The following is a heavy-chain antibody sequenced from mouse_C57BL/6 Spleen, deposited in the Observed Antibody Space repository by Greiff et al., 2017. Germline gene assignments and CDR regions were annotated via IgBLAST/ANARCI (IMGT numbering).Heavy chain of an antibody. J-gene: IGHJ2*01. Sequence: VQRVESGPELVKPGASVKISCKASGYSFTSYYIHWVKQRPGQGLEWIGWIYPGSGNTKYNEKFKGKATLTADTSSSTAYMQLSSLTSEDSAVYYCAVGYFDYWGQGTTLTVSS. CDR3: AVGYFDY. V-gene: IGHV1-66*01. CDR2: IYPGSGNT. CDR1: GYSFTSYY.